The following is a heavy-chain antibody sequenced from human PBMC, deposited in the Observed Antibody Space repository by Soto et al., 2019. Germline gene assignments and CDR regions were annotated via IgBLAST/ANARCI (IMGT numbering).Heavy chain of an antibody. Sequence: QVHLQESGPGLVKPSETMSLTCTVSGGSISSYYWSWIRQPPGKGLEWIGYIYYSGSTNYNPSLKSRVTISVDTSKNQFSLKLSSVTAADTAVYYCARMMVDTAMVGGFDYCGQGTLVTVSS. J-gene: IGHJ4*02. D-gene: IGHD5-18*01. CDR2: IYYSGST. V-gene: IGHV4-59*01. CDR1: GGSISSYY. CDR3: ARMMVDTAMVGGFDY.